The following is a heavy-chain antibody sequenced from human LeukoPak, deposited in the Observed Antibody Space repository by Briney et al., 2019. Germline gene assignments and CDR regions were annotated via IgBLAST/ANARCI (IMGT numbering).Heavy chain of an antibody. D-gene: IGHD1-26*01. CDR3: AKLQIREGYYYYMDV. CDR2: ISGSGGST. Sequence: TGGSLRLSCAASGFTFSSYAMSGVRQAPGKGLEWVSAISGSGGSTYYADSVKGRFTISRDNSKNTLYLQMNSLRAEDTAVYYCAKLQIREGYYYYMDVWGKGTTVTVSS. V-gene: IGHV3-23*01. CDR1: GFTFSSYA. J-gene: IGHJ6*03.